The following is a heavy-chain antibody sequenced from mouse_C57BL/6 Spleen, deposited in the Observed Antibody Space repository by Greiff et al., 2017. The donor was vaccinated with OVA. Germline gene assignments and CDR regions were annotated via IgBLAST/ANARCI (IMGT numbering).Heavy chain of an antibody. V-gene: IGHV1-53*01. J-gene: IGHJ4*01. CDR1: GYTFTSYW. Sequence: QVQLQQPGTELVKPGASVKLSCKASGYTFTSYWMHWVKQRPGQGLEWIGNINPSNGGTNYNEKFKSKAILTVDKSSSTSYMQLSSLTSEDSAVYYCASTVVAYYYAMDYWGQGTSVTVSS. D-gene: IGHD1-1*01. CDR3: ASTVVAYYYAMDY. CDR2: INPSNGGT.